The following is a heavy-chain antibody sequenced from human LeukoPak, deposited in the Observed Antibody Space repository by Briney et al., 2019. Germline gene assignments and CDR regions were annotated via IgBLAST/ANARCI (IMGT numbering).Heavy chain of an antibody. CDR1: GYTFTSNY. CDR2: IYPRDGST. Sequence: ASVKVSRKASGYTFTSNYIHWVRQAPGQGLEWMGMIYPRDGSTSYAQKFQGRVTVTRGTSTSTVHMELSGLRSEDTAVYYCARDQEGFDYWGQGTLVTVSS. CDR3: ARDQEGFDY. V-gene: IGHV1-46*01. J-gene: IGHJ4*02.